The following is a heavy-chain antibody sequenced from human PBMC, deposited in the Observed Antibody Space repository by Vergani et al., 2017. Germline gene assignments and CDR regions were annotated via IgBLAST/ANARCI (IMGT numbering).Heavy chain of an antibody. CDR3: TKAGQYDSDNFHDS. Sequence: QVQILQSGGGVVQPGGSLRLSCTLSGFTLNTYGIHWVRQAPGKGLEWVSFIRYDGSSEYYGDSVKGRFTISRDKSQNTVNLQMNSLSTEDSAVYYCTKAGQYDSDNFHDSWGQGALVTVAS. D-gene: IGHD3-22*01. CDR1: GFTLNTYG. J-gene: IGHJ1*01. CDR2: IRYDGSSE. V-gene: IGHV3-30*02.